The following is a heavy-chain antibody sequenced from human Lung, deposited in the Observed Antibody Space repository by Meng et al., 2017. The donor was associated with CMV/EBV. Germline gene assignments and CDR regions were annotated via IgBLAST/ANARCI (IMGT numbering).Heavy chain of an antibody. D-gene: IGHD2-2*01. CDR1: GFTFSSYS. Sequence: ETLSLXCAASGFTFSSYSINWVRQAPGKGLEWVSSISSRSSYIYYADSVKGRFTISRDNAKNSLYLQMNSLRAEDTAVYYCAREFCSSSSCYPPDVWGQGTTVTVSS. CDR2: ISSRSSYI. J-gene: IGHJ6*02. V-gene: IGHV3-21*01. CDR3: AREFCSSSSCYPPDV.